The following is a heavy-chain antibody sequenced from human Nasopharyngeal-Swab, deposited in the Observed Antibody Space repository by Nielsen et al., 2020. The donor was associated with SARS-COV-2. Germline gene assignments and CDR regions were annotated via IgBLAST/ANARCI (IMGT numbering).Heavy chain of an antibody. Sequence: SWAASGFTSNNYNFNWVRQAPGKGLERVSSISSSSSYIYYADSWKVRFTISRDNATNSLYLQMNSLRAEDTAVYYCARDGLDYDFWSAYFMDVWGQGTTVTVSS. CDR1: GFTSNNYN. CDR3: ARDGLDYDFWSAYFMDV. V-gene: IGHV3-21*01. CDR2: ISSSSSYI. J-gene: IGHJ6*02. D-gene: IGHD3-3*01.